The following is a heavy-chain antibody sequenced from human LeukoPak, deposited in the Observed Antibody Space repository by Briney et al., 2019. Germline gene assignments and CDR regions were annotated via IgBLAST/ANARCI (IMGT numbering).Heavy chain of an antibody. CDR3: AKDRGRSKDSSGYHEYDY. CDR1: GFTFSSYA. V-gene: IGHV3-23*01. CDR2: ISGSGGST. D-gene: IGHD3-22*01. J-gene: IGHJ4*02. Sequence: GGSLRLSCAASGFTFSSYAMSWVRQAPGKGLEWVSAISGSGGSTYYADSVKGRFTISRDNSKNTLYLQMNSLRAEDTAVYYCAKDRGRSKDSSGYHEYDYWGQGTLVTVSS.